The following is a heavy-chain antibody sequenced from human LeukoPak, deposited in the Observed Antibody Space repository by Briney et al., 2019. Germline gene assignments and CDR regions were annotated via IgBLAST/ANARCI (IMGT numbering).Heavy chain of an antibody. D-gene: IGHD2/OR15-2a*01. Sequence: GESLKISCEGSGYSFTNYWIGWVRQMPGKGLEWMGVIYPGDSDTRYSPSFQGQVSISADKSITTAYLQWNRLKASDTAMYYCARRSLSAEYFQHWGQGTLVTVSS. V-gene: IGHV5-51*01. CDR1: GYSFTNYW. CDR3: ARRSLSAEYFQH. J-gene: IGHJ1*01. CDR2: IYPGDSDT.